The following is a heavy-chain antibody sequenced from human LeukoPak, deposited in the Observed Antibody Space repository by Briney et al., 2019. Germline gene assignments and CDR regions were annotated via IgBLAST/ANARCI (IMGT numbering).Heavy chain of an antibody. V-gene: IGHV1-18*01. D-gene: IGHD1-26*01. CDR1: GYTFTSYG. Sequence: ASVKVSCKASGYTFTSYGISWVRQAPGQGLEWMGWISAYNGNANYAQKLQGRVTMTTDTSTSTAYMELRSLRSDDTAVYYCARPIFSGSLDAFDIWAKGQWSPSLQ. CDR2: ISAYNGNA. J-gene: IGHJ3*02. CDR3: ARPIFSGSLDAFDI.